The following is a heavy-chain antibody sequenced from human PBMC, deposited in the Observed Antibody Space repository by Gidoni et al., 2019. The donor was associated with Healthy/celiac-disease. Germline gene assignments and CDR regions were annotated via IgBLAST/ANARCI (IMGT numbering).Heavy chain of an antibody. V-gene: IGHV3-23*01. J-gene: IGHJ6*02. CDR2: ISGSGGST. CDR3: AKWDEGLWGDVGMDV. Sequence: EVQLLESGGGLVQPGWSLRLSCAASGFTFTSYAMSWVRQAPGKGLEWVSAISGSGGSTYYADSVKGRFTISRDNSKNTLYLQMNSLRAEDTAGYYCAKWDEGLWGDVGMDVWGQGTTVTVSS. CDR1: GFTFTSYA. D-gene: IGHD2-21*01.